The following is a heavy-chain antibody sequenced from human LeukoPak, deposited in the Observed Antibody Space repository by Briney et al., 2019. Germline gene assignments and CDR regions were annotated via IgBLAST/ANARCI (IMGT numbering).Heavy chain of an antibody. V-gene: IGHV3-7*01. CDR1: GFTFSSDW. Sequence: GGSLRLSCAASGFTFSSDWMSWVRQAPGRGLEWVANIKQDGSENYYVDSVKGRFTISRDNAKNSLYLQMNSLRAEDTAVYYCARDQGGSYYYGMDVWGQGTTVTVSS. CDR2: IKQDGSEN. CDR3: ARDQGGSYYYGMDV. J-gene: IGHJ6*02. D-gene: IGHD1-26*01.